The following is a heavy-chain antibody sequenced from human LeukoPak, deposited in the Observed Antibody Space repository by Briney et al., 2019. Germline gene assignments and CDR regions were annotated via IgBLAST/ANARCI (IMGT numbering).Heavy chain of an antibody. D-gene: IGHD5-18*01. J-gene: IGHJ4*02. CDR2: ISGSGGST. CDR1: GFTFSSYA. V-gene: IGHV3-23*01. CDR3: AKDLTDTAMVEGFDY. Sequence: GGSLRLSCAASGFTFSSYAMSWVRQAPGKGLEWVSAISGSGGSTYYADSVKGRFTISRDNSKDTLNLQMNSLRAEDTAVYYCAKDLTDTAMVEGFDYWGQGTLVTVSS.